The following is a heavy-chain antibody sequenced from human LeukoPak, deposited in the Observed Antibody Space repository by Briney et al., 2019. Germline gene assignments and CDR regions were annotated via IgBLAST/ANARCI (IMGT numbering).Heavy chain of an antibody. J-gene: IGHJ5*02. CDR2: ISYDGSNK. D-gene: IGHD3-10*01. CDR3: AKESAQWFGELWFDP. Sequence: GRSLRLSCAASGFTFSSYGMHWVRQAPGKGLEWVAVISYDGSNKYYADSVKGRFTISRDNSKYTLYLQMNSLRAEDTAVYYCAKESAQWFGELWFDPWGQGTLVTVSS. V-gene: IGHV3-30*18. CDR1: GFTFSSYG.